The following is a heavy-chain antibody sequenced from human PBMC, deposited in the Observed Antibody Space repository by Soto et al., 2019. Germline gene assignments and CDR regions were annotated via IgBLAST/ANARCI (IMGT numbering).Heavy chain of an antibody. J-gene: IGHJ4*02. CDR3: ARGPSHSTSCDL. CDR2: IIPIFGTA. D-gene: IGHD2-2*01. V-gene: IGHV1-69*13. Sequence: GASVKVSCKASGGTFSSYAISWVRQAPGQGLEWMGGIIPIFGTANYAQKLQGRVTITADESTSTAYMELSSLRSEDTAVYYCARGPSHSTSCDLWGQGTLVTVSS. CDR1: GGTFSSYA.